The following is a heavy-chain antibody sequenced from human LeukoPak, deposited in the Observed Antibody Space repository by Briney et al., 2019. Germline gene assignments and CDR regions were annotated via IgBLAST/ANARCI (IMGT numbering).Heavy chain of an antibody. D-gene: IGHD6-13*01. V-gene: IGHV4-59*01. CDR1: GGSISSYY. CDR3: AGTIAAAGTGAFDI. CDR2: IYYSGST. Sequence: SETLSLTCTVSGGSISSYYRSWIRQPPGKGLEWIGYIYYSGSTNYNPSLKSRVTISVDTSKNQFSLKLSSVTAADTAVYYCAGTIAAAGTGAFDIWGQGTMVTVSS. J-gene: IGHJ3*02.